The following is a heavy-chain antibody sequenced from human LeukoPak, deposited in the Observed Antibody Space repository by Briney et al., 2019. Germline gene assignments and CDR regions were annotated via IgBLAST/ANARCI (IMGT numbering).Heavy chain of an antibody. CDR3: AKGQGSVTYKYYFDS. CDR1: GFTFSDYY. V-gene: IGHV3-11*01. D-gene: IGHD3-10*01. Sequence: GGSLRLSCAASGFTFSDYYMSWIRQAPGTGLEWVSHISSSGSTIYYADSVKGRFTISRDNAKNSLYLQMNSLRAEDTAIYYCAKGQGSVTYKYYFDSWGQGTLVTVSS. J-gene: IGHJ4*02. CDR2: ISSSGSTI.